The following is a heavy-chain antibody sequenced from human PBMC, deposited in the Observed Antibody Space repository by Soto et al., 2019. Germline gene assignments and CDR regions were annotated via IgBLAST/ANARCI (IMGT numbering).Heavy chain of an antibody. CDR3: ARVEAGGDLFDH. J-gene: IGHJ4*02. D-gene: IGHD4-17*01. CDR1: GGSISTGGYY. Sequence: QVQLQESGPGLVKPSQTLSLTCTVSGGSISTGGYYWSWIRQHPGKGLDWIGYIYNTGSTYYNPSLKSLVAISIDTSKSQFSLKLSSVTAADTAVYYCARVEAGGDLFDHWGQGTLVTVSS. V-gene: IGHV4-31*01. CDR2: IYNTGST.